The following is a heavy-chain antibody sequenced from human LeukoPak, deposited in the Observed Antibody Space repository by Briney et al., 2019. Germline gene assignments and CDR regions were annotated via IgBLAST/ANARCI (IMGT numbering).Heavy chain of an antibody. J-gene: IGHJ5*02. Sequence: GGSLRLSCAASGFTFSSYWMSWVRQAPGKGLEWVANIKQDGSEKYYVDSVKGRFTISRDNAKNSLYLQMNSLRAEDTAVYYCAREYYYDSSGYPRDNNWFDPWGQGTLVTVSS. D-gene: IGHD3-22*01. CDR2: IKQDGSEK. V-gene: IGHV3-7*01. CDR1: GFTFSSYW. CDR3: AREYYYDSSGYPRDNNWFDP.